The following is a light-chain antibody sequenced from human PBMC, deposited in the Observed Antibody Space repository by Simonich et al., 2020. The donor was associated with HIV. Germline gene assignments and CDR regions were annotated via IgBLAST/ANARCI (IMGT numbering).Light chain of an antibody. CDR3: SSYTSSSTLV. CDR2: EVS. CDR1: SSDVGGYNY. V-gene: IGLV2-14*01. Sequence: QSALTQPASVSGSPGQSITISCTGTSSDVGGYNYVSWYQQHPGKAPKFVIYEVSKRPSGVSNRFSGSKSGNTASLTIAGLQAEDEADYYCSSYTSSSTLVFGGGTKLTVL. J-gene: IGLJ2*01.